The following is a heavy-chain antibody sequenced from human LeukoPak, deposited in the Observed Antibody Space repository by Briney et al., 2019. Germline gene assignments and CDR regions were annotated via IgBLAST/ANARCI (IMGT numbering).Heavy chain of an antibody. Sequence: SETLSLTCTVSGGSINSYYWGWIRQPAGKGLEWIGRIYTTGTTSYNPSLKSRVTISVDTSKNQFYLKLTSVTAADTAMYYCARAGYTISYYSLDYWGQGSLVTVCS. CDR2: IYTTGTT. D-gene: IGHD1-26*01. CDR3: ARAGYTISYYSLDY. J-gene: IGHJ4*02. V-gene: IGHV4-4*07. CDR1: GGSINSYY.